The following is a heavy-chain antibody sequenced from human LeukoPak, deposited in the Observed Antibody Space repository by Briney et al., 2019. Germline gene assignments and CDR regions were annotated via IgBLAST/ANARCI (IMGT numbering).Heavy chain of an antibody. CDR2: ISSGSSTI. D-gene: IGHD1-26*01. J-gene: IGHJ4*02. CDR3: ARDRGGSYSAIDY. CDR1: GFTFSSYS. Sequence: GGSLRLSCAASGFTFSSYSMNWVRQAPGKGLEWVSFISSGSSTIYYADSVKGRFTISRDNAKNSLYLQMNSLRAEDTAVYYCARDRGGSYSAIDYWGQGTLATVSS. V-gene: IGHV3-48*04.